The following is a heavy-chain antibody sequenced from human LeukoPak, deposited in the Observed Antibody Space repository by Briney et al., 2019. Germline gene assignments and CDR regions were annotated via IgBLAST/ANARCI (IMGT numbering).Heavy chain of an antibody. J-gene: IGHJ4*02. V-gene: IGHV7-4-1*02. CDR2: INTNTGNP. Sequence: ASVKVSCKASGYTFSSYAMNWVRQAPGQGLEWMEWINTNTGNPTYAQGFTGRFVFSLDTSVSTAYLQITRLKAEDTAVYYCARGIRIAVAATFDNWGQGTLVTVSS. CDR1: GYTFSSYA. CDR3: ARGIRIAVAATFDN. D-gene: IGHD6-19*01.